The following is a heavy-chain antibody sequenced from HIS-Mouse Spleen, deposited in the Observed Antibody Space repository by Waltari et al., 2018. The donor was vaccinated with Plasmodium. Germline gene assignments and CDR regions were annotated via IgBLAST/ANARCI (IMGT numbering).Heavy chain of an antibody. V-gene: IGHV3-21*01. CDR2: ISSSSSYI. J-gene: IGHJ2*01. Sequence: EVQLVESGGGLVKPGGSLRLSCAASGFTFSSYSMNWVRQAPGKGLEWVSYISSSSSYIYYADSVKGRFTISRDNAKNSLYLQMNSLRAEDTAVDYCARDTRLEVRSYWYFDLWGRGTLVTVSS. CDR3: ARDTRLEVRSYWYFDL. CDR1: GFTFSSYS. D-gene: IGHD3-3*01.